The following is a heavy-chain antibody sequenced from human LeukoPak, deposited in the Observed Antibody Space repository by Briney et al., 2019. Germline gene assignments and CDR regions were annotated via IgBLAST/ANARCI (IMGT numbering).Heavy chain of an antibody. D-gene: IGHD2-2*01. CDR1: GFTFSSYA. J-gene: IGHJ6*02. CDR2: ISYDGSNK. V-gene: IGHV3-30-3*01. CDR3: ARVAGGVGQYQPQSRDYYYYYGMDV. Sequence: PGGSLRLSCAASGFTFSSYAMHWVSQAPGKGLEWVAVISYDGSNKYYADSVKGRFTISRDNSKNTLYLQMNSLRAEDTAVYYCARVAGGVGQYQPQSRDYYYYYGMDVWGQGTTVTVSS.